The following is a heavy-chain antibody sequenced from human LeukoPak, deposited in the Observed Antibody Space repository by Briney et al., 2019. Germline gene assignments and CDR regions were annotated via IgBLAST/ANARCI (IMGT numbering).Heavy chain of an antibody. Sequence: SETLSLTCAVYGGSFSGYYWSWIRQPPGKGLEWIGNIYYSGSTYYNPSLKSRVTISVDTSKNQFSLKLSSVTAADTAVYYCARSIQLWSFYYYYMDVWGKGTTVTVSS. D-gene: IGHD5-18*01. J-gene: IGHJ6*03. CDR2: IYYSGST. CDR3: ARSIQLWSFYYYYMDV. V-gene: IGHV4-34*01. CDR1: GGSFSGYY.